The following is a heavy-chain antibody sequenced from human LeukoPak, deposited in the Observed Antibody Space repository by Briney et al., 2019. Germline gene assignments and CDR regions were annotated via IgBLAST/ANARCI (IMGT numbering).Heavy chain of an antibody. CDR3: AKPARGDDSSGYYLGSDAFDI. CDR1: GFTFSSYS. V-gene: IGHV3-23*01. CDR2: ISGSGGST. J-gene: IGHJ3*02. Sequence: GGSLRLSCAASGFTFSSYSMNWVRQAPGKGLEWVSAISGSGGSTYYADSVKGRFTISRDNSKNTLYLQMNSLRAEDTAVYYCAKPARGDDSSGYYLGSDAFDIWGQGTMVTVSS. D-gene: IGHD3-22*01.